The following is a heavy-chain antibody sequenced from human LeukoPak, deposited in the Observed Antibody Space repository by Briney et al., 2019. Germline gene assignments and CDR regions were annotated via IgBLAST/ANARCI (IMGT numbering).Heavy chain of an antibody. CDR3: ARTTVTTLRLDWFDP. D-gene: IGHD4-17*01. Sequence: SETLPLTCAVYGGSFSGYYWSWIRQPPGKGLEWIGEINHSGSTNYNPSLKSRVTISVDTSKNQFSLKLSSVTAADTAVYYCARTTVTTLRLDWFDPWGQGTLVTVSS. V-gene: IGHV4-34*01. J-gene: IGHJ5*02. CDR1: GGSFSGYY. CDR2: INHSGST.